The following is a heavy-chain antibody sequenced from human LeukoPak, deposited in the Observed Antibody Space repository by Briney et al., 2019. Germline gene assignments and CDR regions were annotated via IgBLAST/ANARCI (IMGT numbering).Heavy chain of an antibody. CDR1: GFNVSSNY. CDR2: IYSGGNT. J-gene: IGHJ3*01. V-gene: IGHV3-53*01. CDR3: ARHTRGYGDYFDAFDL. D-gene: IGHD4-17*01. Sequence: PGGSLRLSCAASGFNVSSNYMSWVRLAPGKGLEWVSVIYSGGNTYYADSVKGRFTLSRDNSKNTLYLQMNSLRAEDTAVYFCARHTRGYGDYFDAFDLWGQGTMVTVSS.